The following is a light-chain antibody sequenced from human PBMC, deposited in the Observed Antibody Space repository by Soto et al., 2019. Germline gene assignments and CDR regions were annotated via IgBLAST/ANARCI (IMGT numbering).Light chain of an antibody. V-gene: IGLV4-69*01. Sequence: QLVLTQSPSASSSLGASVKLTCTLSSGYSSFAIAWHQQQPQKGPRYLMKLNSDGSHHRGDGIPDRFSGSSSGAERYLTISSLQSDDEADYYCQTWGTDMRVFGGGTKLTVL. CDR2: LNSDGSH. CDR3: QTWGTDMRV. CDR1: SGYSSFA. J-gene: IGLJ2*01.